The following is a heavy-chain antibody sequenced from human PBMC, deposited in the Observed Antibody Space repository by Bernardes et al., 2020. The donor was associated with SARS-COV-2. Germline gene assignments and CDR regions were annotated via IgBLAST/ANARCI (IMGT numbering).Heavy chain of an antibody. CDR2: ISRSGDLT. V-gene: IGHV3-23*01. Sequence: GSLRLSCAASGFTFSSHGMSWVRQAPGKGLEWVSSISRSGDLTYYADSVRGRFTISRDNSKNTMYLQMNSLRAEDTAEYYCAKIGVAGKWYFDYWGQGTLVTVSS. CDR1: GFTFSSHG. J-gene: IGHJ4*02. D-gene: IGHD6-19*01. CDR3: AKIGVAGKWYFDY.